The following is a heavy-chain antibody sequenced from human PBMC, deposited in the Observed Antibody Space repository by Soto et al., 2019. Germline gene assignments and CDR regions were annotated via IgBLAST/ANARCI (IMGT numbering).Heavy chain of an antibody. V-gene: IGHV1-18*04. CDR2: ISAYNGNT. J-gene: IGHJ5*02. Sequence: QVQLVQSGAEVKKPGASVKVSCKASGYTFTSYGISWVRQAPGQGLEWMGWISAYNGNTNYAQKLQGRVTMTTDTYTSTSYMELRSLRSDDTAVYYCARDSGALEWELLEYGNWFDPWGQGTLVTVSS. CDR1: GYTFTSYG. D-gene: IGHD1-26*01. CDR3: ARDSGALEWELLEYGNWFDP.